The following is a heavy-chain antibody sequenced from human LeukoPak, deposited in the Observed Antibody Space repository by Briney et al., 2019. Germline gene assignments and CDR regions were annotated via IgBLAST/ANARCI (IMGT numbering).Heavy chain of an antibody. J-gene: IGHJ4*02. Sequence: GGSLRLSCAASGFTFSSYGMHWVRQAPGKGLEWVAVISYDGSNKYYADSVKGRFTISRDNSKNTLYLQMNSLRAEDTAVYYCAKERIDYGVKSLDYWGQGTLVTVSS. D-gene: IGHD4-17*01. V-gene: IGHV3-30*18. CDR2: ISYDGSNK. CDR1: GFTFSSYG. CDR3: AKERIDYGVKSLDY.